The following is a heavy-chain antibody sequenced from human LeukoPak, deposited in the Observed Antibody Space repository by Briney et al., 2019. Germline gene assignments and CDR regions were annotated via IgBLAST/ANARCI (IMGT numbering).Heavy chain of an antibody. J-gene: IGHJ6*02. CDR2: INPNSGGT. V-gene: IGHV1-2*02. CDR3: ARDDGSYYGMDV. Sequence: ASVKVSCKASGYTFTGYYMHWVRQAPGQGLEWMGWINPNSGGTNYAQKFQGRVTMTRDTSISTAYMELSRLRSDDTALYYCARDDGSYYGMDVWGQGTTVTVSS. CDR1: GYTFTGYY.